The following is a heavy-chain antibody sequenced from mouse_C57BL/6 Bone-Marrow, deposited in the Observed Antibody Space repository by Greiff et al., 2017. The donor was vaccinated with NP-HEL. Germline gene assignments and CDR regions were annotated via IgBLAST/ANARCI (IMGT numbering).Heavy chain of an antibody. D-gene: IGHD2-1*01. CDR2: INYDGSST. V-gene: IGHV5-16*01. J-gene: IGHJ2*01. Sequence: EVQLLQSEAGLVQPGSSMKLSCTASGFSFSDYYMAWVRQVPGKGLEWIANINYDGSSTYYLASLKGRSIISNDHAYHILYLQKSRLKAENTATYYGARGGNGNYAYYFDYWGQGTTLTVSS. CDR1: GFSFSDYY. CDR3: ARGGNGNYAYYFDY.